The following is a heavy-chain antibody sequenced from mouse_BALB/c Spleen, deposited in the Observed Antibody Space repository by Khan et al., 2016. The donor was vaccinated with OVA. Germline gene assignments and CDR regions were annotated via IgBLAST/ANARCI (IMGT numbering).Heavy chain of an antibody. CDR2: INPHIGET. V-gene: IGHV1-20*02. Sequence: VQLQQPGPELVRPGASVKISCKASGYSFTGYFMNWVMQSHGKSLEWIGRINPHIGETFYNPRFKGKATLTVDESSSTAYMELRSLATEDSAVYYCTIIYLSDVDYWGQGTTLTVSS. J-gene: IGHJ2*01. D-gene: IGHD2-1*01. CDR1: GYSFTGYF. CDR3: TIIYLSDVDY.